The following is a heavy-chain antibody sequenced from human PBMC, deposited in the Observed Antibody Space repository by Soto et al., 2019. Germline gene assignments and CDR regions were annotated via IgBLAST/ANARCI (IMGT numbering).Heavy chain of an antibody. CDR2: IYYSGST. Sequence: SETLSLTCTVSGGSISSSSYYWGWIRQPPGKGLEWIGSIYYSGSTYYNPSLKSRVTISVDTSKNQFSLKLSSVTAADTAVYYCARLGSIAAAGSPSDWFDPWGQGTLVTVSS. CDR3: ARLGSIAAAGSPSDWFDP. V-gene: IGHV4-39*01. CDR1: GGSISSSSYY. D-gene: IGHD6-13*01. J-gene: IGHJ5*02.